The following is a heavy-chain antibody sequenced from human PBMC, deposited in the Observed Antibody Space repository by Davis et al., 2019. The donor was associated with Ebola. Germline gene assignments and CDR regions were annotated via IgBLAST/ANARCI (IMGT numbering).Heavy chain of an antibody. CDR1: AGSISSYY. Sequence: SQTLSLTCTVSAGSISSYYWSWIRQLPGNVLEWIGEINHSGSTNYNPSLKSRVTISVDTSKNQFSLKLSSVTAADTAVYYCARADYDILTGYATDWGQGTLVTVSS. V-gene: IGHV4-34*01. D-gene: IGHD3-9*01. CDR2: INHSGST. J-gene: IGHJ4*02. CDR3: ARADYDILTGYATD.